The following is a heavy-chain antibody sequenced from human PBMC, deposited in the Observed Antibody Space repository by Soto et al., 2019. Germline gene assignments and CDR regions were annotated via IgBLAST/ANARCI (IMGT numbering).Heavy chain of an antibody. J-gene: IGHJ4*02. D-gene: IGHD3-3*01. CDR2: ISSSSSTI. CDR1: GFTFSSYS. Sequence: GGSLRLSCAASGFTFSSYSMNWVRQAPGKGLEWVSYISSSSSTIYYADSVKGRFTISRDKAKNSLYLQMNSLRAEDTAVYYCARDRAIFNRYFDYWGQGTLVTVSS. V-gene: IGHV3-48*01. CDR3: ARDRAIFNRYFDY.